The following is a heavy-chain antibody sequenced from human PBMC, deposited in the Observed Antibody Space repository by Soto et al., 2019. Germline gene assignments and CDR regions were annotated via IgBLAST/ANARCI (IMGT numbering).Heavy chain of an antibody. CDR2: IIPIFGTA. Sequence: SVKVSCKASGGTFSSYAISWVRQAPGQGLEWMGGIIPIFGTANYAQKFQGRVTITADESTSTAYMELSSLRSEDTAVYYCVSSSYYYYYGMDVWGQGTTVTVSS. D-gene: IGHD6-6*01. J-gene: IGHJ6*02. V-gene: IGHV1-69*13. CDR3: VSSSYYYYYGMDV. CDR1: GGTFSSYA.